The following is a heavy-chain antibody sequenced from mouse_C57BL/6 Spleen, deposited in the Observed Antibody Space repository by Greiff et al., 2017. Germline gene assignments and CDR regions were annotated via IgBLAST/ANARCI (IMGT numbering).Heavy chain of an antibody. D-gene: IGHD2-4*01. J-gene: IGHJ3*01. CDR3: ARLPYDYDGWFAY. Sequence: QVQLQQSGAELAKPGASVKLSCQASGYTFTSYWMHWVKQRPGQGLEWIGYINPSSGYTKSNQKFKDKATLTADKSSSTAYMQLSSLTYEDSAVYYCARLPYDYDGWFAYWGQGTLVTVSA. CDR2: INPSSGYT. V-gene: IGHV1-7*01. CDR1: GYTFTSYW.